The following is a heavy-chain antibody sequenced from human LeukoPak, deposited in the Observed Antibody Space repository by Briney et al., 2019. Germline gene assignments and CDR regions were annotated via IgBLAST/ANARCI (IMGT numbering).Heavy chain of an antibody. Sequence: QPGGSLRLSCAASGFTFSSYAMSWVRQAPGKGLEWVSAISGSGGSTYYADSVKGRFTISRDNSKDTLYLQMNSLRAEDTAVYYCAKDSGYSSGWSDYWGQGTLVTVSS. CDR3: AKDSGYSSGWSDY. CDR2: ISGSGGST. V-gene: IGHV3-23*01. D-gene: IGHD6-19*01. J-gene: IGHJ4*02. CDR1: GFTFSSYA.